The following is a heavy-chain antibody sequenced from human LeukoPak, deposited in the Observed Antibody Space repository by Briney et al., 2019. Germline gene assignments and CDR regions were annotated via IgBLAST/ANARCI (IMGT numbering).Heavy chain of an antibody. CDR2: ISGSGGST. J-gene: IGHJ4*02. CDR1: GITFTGN. Sequence: GGSLRLSCAASGITFTGNWHWVRQAPGKGLEWVSAISGSGGSTYNADSVKGRFTISRDNSKNTLYLQMNSLRAEDTAVYYCARGPSRYSDYDSPYFDYWGQGTLVTVSS. V-gene: IGHV3-23*01. CDR3: ARGPSRYSDYDSPYFDY. D-gene: IGHD5-12*01.